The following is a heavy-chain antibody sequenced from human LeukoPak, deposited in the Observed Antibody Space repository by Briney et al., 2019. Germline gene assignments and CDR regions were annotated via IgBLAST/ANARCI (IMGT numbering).Heavy chain of an antibody. Sequence: GGSLRLSCAASGFSVSNNYVTWVRQPPGKGLEWVSVIYSDGSTYYADSVKGRFTISRDNSKNTLYLQMNSLRAEDTAVYYCAKVVVGATGGFDPWGQGTLVTVSS. CDR1: GFSVSNNY. V-gene: IGHV3-53*01. CDR3: AKVVVGATGGFDP. D-gene: IGHD2-15*01. J-gene: IGHJ5*02. CDR2: IYSDGST.